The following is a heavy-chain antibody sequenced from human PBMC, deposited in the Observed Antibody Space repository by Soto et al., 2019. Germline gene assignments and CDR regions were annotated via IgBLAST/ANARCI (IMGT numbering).Heavy chain of an antibody. CDR2: IYYSGST. J-gene: IGHJ4*02. V-gene: IGHV4-59*08. CDR3: ARRWGRTFDY. D-gene: IGHD7-27*01. CDR1: GGSISSYY. Sequence: QVQLQESGPGLVKPSETLSLTCTVSGGSISSYYWSWIRLPPGKGLEWIVYIYYSGSTNYNPSLKSRVTISVDTSKNQFSLKLSSVTAADTAVYYCARRWGRTFDYWGLGTLVTVSS.